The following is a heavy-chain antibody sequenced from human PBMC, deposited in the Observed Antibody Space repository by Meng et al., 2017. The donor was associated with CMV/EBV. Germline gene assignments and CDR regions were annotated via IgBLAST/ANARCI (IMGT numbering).Heavy chain of an antibody. Sequence: GFTFSSYVMSWVRQAPGKGLEWVSTITATSGSTYYADSVKGRFTVSRDNSKSTLYLQMISLRAEDMAVYYCAKHKAVTTLEFYFDSWGQGTLVTVSS. D-gene: IGHD2/OR15-2a*01. CDR1: GFTFSSYV. CDR3: AKHKAVTTLEFYFDS. J-gene: IGHJ4*02. CDR2: ITATSGST. V-gene: IGHV3-23*01.